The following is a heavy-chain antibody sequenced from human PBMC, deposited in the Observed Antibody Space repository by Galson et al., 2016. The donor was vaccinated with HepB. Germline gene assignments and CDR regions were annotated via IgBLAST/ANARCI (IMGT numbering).Heavy chain of an antibody. V-gene: IGHV1-69*13. CDR2: IVPIFGSA. Sequence: SVKVSCKASGGTFSSYAFTWVRQAPGQGLEWIGGIVPIFGSAHYAQMFHDRVTITADESTSTVYMELSSLRSDDTAVYYCARDVMSSSWRWFDPWGQGTLVTVSS. J-gene: IGHJ5*02. D-gene: IGHD6-13*01. CDR1: GGTFSSYA. CDR3: ARDVMSSSWRWFDP.